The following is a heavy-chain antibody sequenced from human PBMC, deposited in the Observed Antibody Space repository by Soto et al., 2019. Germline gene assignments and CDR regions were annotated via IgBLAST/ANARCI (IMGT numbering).Heavy chain of an antibody. CDR3: ARGIATLPVFAFDI. CDR2: IYWSGDE. V-gene: IGHV2-5*01. J-gene: IGHJ3*02. Sequence: QGTLKESGPTLVKPTQTLTLTCSFSGFSLSTSGVGVGWIRQSPGKAPEWLALIYWSGDEHYRPSLKSRLSILKDTSKNHVVLIMTDMDPVDTATYYCARGIATLPVFAFDIWGQGPMVTVSS. CDR1: GFSLSTSGVG. D-gene: IGHD6-6*01.